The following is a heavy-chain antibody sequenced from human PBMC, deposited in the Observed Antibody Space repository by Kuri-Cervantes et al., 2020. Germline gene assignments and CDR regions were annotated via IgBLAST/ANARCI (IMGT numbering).Heavy chain of an antibody. CDR3: ARKAGSSTSTTYYYYMDV. D-gene: IGHD2-2*01. CDR2: IIPIFGTA. V-gene: IGHV1-69*13. J-gene: IGHJ6*03. Sequence: SVKVSCKAFGGTFSSYAISWVRQAPGQGLEWMGGIIPIFGTANYAQKFQGRVTITADESTSTAYMVLGSLRSEDTAVYYCARKAGSSTSTTYYYYMDVWGKGTMVTVSS. CDR1: GGTFSSYA.